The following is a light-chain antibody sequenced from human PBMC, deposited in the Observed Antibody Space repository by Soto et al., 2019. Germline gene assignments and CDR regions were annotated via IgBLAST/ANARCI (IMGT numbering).Light chain of an antibody. CDR1: SSNIGTKT. Sequence: QSVLTQPPSASGTPGQRVTISCSGSSSNIGTKTVSWYQQLPGTAPKLLIYSNNQRPSGVPDRFSGSKSGTSASLAITGLQSEDEGDFYCAAWDDSLYGVVFGGGTKLTAL. J-gene: IGLJ2*01. CDR2: SNN. CDR3: AAWDDSLYGVV. V-gene: IGLV1-44*01.